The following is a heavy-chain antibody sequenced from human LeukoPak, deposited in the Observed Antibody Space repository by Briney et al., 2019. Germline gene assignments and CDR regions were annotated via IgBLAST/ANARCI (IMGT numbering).Heavy chain of an antibody. Sequence: SETLSLTCAVYGGSFSGYYWSWIRQPPGKGLEWIGEINHSGSTNYNPSLKSRVTMSVDTSKSQFSLKLSSVTAADTAVYFCARDSGRYCSGGNCYYFDYWGQGTLVTVSS. CDR2: INHSGST. D-gene: IGHD2-15*01. J-gene: IGHJ4*02. CDR3: ARDSGRYCSGGNCYYFDY. CDR1: GGSFSGYY. V-gene: IGHV4-34*01.